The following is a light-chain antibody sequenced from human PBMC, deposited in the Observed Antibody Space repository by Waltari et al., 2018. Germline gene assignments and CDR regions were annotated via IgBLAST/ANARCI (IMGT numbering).Light chain of an antibody. CDR1: SSDVGRYNY. CDR3: SSYTSSSTVV. J-gene: IGLJ2*01. Sequence: QSALTQPASVSGSPGQSITISCTGTSSDVGRYNYVSWYQQHPGKAPKLMIYDVSKRTSGVANRFSGSKSGNTASLTISGLQAEDEADYYCSSYTSSSTVVFGGGTKLTVL. CDR2: DVS. V-gene: IGLV2-14*01.